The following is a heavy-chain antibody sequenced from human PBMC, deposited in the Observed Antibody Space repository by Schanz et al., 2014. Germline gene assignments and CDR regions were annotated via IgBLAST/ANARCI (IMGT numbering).Heavy chain of an antibody. V-gene: IGHV3-23*04. D-gene: IGHD1-1*01. CDR1: GFTFSDYW. Sequence: EVQLVESGGGLVQPGGSLRLSCTASGFTFSDYWMSWVRQAPGKGLEWVAAVSSRSDEIKYADSVRGRFTISRDNSKNTLYLQMNSLRAEDTAVYYCARDRRNADLDYWGQGTLXTVSS. CDR3: ARDRRNADLDY. J-gene: IGHJ4*02. CDR2: VSSRSDEI.